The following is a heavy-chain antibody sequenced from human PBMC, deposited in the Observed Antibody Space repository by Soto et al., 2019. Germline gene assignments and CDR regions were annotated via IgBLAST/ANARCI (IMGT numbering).Heavy chain of an antibody. D-gene: IGHD3-3*01. Sequence: GASLRLSCSASGFGFSRYAMHXVRQAQGKGLEYVSAISDSGGSTYYADSVKGRFTISRDNSNNTLYLHMINVRDEDTAIYYCAKQRGHDFWSGFPPPNWFDSWGQGTLVTVSS. V-gene: IGHV3-64D*06. CDR2: ISDSGGST. CDR3: AKQRGHDFWSGFPPPNWFDS. CDR1: GFGFSRYA. J-gene: IGHJ5*01.